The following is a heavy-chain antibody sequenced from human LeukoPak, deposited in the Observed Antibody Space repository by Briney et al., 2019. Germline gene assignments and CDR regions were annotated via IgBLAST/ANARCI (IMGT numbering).Heavy chain of an antibody. CDR3: ARVRGGYSSYEIDY. J-gene: IGHJ4*02. Sequence: ASVKVSCKASGYTFTSYGISWVRQAPGQGLEWMGWISAYNGNTNYAQKLQGRVTMTTDTSTSTAYMELRSLRSDDTAVYYCARVRGGYSSYEIDYWGQGTLVTVSS. D-gene: IGHD5-12*01. CDR1: GYTFTSYG. V-gene: IGHV1-18*01. CDR2: ISAYNGNT.